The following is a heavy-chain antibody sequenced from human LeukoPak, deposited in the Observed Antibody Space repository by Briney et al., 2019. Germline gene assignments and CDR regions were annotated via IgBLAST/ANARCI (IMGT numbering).Heavy chain of an antibody. CDR1: GGSISSSSYY. D-gene: IGHD3-10*01. V-gene: IGHV4-39*07. J-gene: IGHJ5*02. Sequence: SETLSLTCTVSGGSISSSSYYWGWIRQPPGKGLEWIGSIYYSGSTYYNPSLKSRVTISVDTSKNQFSLKLSSVTAADTAVYYCARDRGAAKYNWFDPWGQGTLVTVSS. CDR3: ARDRGAAKYNWFDP. CDR2: IYYSGST.